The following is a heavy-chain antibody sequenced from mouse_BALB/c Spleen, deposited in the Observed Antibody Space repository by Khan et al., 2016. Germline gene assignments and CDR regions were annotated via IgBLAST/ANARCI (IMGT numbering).Heavy chain of an antibody. J-gene: IGHJ4*01. Sequence: VQLQQSGPELVKPGASVKMSCKASGYTFTSYVMHWVKQKPGQGLEWIGYINPYNDGTKYNEKFKGKATLTSDKSSSTAYMELSSLTSEDSAVYYCARSLDREAMDYWGQGTSVTVSS. CDR1: GYTFTSYV. CDR2: INPYNDGT. D-gene: IGHD3-1*01. V-gene: IGHV1S136*01. CDR3: ARSLDREAMDY.